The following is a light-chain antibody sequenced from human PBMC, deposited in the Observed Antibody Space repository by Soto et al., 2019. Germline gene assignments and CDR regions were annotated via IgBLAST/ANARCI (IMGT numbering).Light chain of an antibody. CDR3: QQYSSYWT. CDR1: QSISVW. V-gene: IGKV1-5*03. J-gene: IGKJ1*01. CDR2: KAS. Sequence: DIQMTQSPSTLSASVGDRVTITCRASQSISVWLAWYQQKAGKAPNLLIYKASRLESGVPSRFSGSGSETEFTLTISSLQPDDFATYYCQQYSSYWTFAQGTKVDI.